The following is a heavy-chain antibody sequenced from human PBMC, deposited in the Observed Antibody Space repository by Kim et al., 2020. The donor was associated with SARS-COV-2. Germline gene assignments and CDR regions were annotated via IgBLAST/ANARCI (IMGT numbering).Heavy chain of an antibody. D-gene: IGHD3-22*01. CDR3: RADYYDSSGYSFDAFDI. J-gene: IGHJ3*02. CDR2: ISAYNGNT. CDR1: GYTFTSYG. Sequence: ASVKVSCKASGYTFTSYGISWVRQAPGQGLEWMGWISAYNGNTNYAQKLQGRVTMTTDTSTSTAYMELRSLRSDDTPVYYCRADYYDSSGYSFDAFDIWGQGTMVTVSS. V-gene: IGHV1-18*01.